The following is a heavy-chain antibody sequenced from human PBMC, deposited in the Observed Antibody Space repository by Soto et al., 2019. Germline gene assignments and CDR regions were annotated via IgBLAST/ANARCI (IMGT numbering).Heavy chain of an antibody. CDR1: GFTFSNAW. Sequence: EVQLVESGGGLVKPGGSLRLSCAASGFTFSNAWMIWVRQAPGKGLEWVGRIKRKSDGGTTDYAAPAKGRFTISRDDSANTLYLQMNSLKIEDTAVYFCAVNDYLDYWGQGALVTVSS. CDR3: AVNDYLDY. J-gene: IGHJ4*02. V-gene: IGHV3-15*01. CDR2: IKRKSDGGTT.